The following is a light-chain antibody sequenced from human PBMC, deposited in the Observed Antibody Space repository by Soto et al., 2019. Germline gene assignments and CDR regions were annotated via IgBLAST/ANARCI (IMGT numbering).Light chain of an antibody. CDR2: DAS. Sequence: DIQMTQSPSTLSSSVGDRVSITCRASQSMSRWLAWYQQKPGKAPNLLMYDASTLVSGVPSRFSGSGSGTEFTLTISSLQPDDSATYYCQQYSSVTKWTFGQGTEVEI. J-gene: IGKJ1*01. CDR3: QQYSSVTKWT. CDR1: QSMSRW. V-gene: IGKV1-5*01.